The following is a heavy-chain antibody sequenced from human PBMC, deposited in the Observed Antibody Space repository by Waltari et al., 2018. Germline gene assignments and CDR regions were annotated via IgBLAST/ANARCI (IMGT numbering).Heavy chain of an antibody. CDR3: TRGVIAAAFDAFDI. CDR2: IRSKAYGGTT. CDR1: GFTFGDYA. J-gene: IGHJ3*02. D-gene: IGHD6-13*01. Sequence: EVKLVESGGGLVQPGRSLRLSCTASGFTFGDYAMSWFRQDPGKGLEWVCFIRSKAYGGTTEYAASVKGRFTISRDDSKSIAYLQMNSLKTEDTAVYYCTRGVIAAAFDAFDIWGQGTMVTVSS. V-gene: IGHV3-49*03.